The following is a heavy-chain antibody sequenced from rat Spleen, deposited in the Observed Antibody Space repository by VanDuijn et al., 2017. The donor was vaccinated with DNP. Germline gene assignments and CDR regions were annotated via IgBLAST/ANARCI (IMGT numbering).Heavy chain of an antibody. V-gene: IGHV5-7*01. D-gene: IGHD5-1*01. CDR1: GFTFSDYN. CDR2: ISYDGSST. J-gene: IGHJ2*01. CDR3: ARHSWELPY. Sequence: EVQLVESGGGLVQPGRSLKLSCAASGFTFSDYNMAWVRQAPKKGLEWVATISYDGSSTYYRDSVKGRFTISRDNAKSTLYLQMDSLRSEDTATYYCARHSWELPYWGQGVMVTVSS.